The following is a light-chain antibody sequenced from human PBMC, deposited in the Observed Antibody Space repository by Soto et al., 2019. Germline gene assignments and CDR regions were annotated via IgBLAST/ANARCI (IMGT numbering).Light chain of an antibody. V-gene: IGKV3-20*01. CDR2: GGS. J-gene: IGKJ1*01. Sequence: DIVLTQSPGTLSLSPGEGATLSCRASQSFSSNHLAWYQQKPGQAPRLLIYGGSSRATGIPVRFSGSGSETDFTLTITRLEPEDFAVYYCQQYSSSRTFGQGTKV. CDR1: QSFSSNH. CDR3: QQYSSSRT.